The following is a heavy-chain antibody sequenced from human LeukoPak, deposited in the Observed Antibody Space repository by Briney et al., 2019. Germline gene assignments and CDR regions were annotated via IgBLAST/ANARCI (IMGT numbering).Heavy chain of an antibody. CDR3: ARDWGVQNMYYFDY. J-gene: IGHJ4*02. V-gene: IGHV3-21*04. D-gene: IGHD2-8*01. CDR2: ISSSSSYI. CDR1: GFTFSSYS. Sequence: PGGSLRLSCAASGFTFSSYSMNWVRQAPGKGLEWVSSISSSSSYIYYADSVGGRFTISRDNSGNTLYLQMNSLRAEDTAVYYCARDWGVQNMYYFDYWGQGTQVTVSS.